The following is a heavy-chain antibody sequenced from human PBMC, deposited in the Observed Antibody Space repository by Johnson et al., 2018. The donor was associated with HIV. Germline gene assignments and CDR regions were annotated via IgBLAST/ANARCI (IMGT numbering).Heavy chain of an antibody. V-gene: IGHV3-30*14. CDR3: ASGDDDGF. Sequence: QMQLVESGGGLVQPGGSPRLSCAASGFTFSIYAMTWVRQAPGKGLEWVAVISYDGTIRYYADSVKGRFTISRDNSKNTLYLQMNSLRAEDTAVYFCASGDDDGFWGQGTKVTVSS. CDR2: ISYDGTIR. D-gene: IGHD5-12*01. CDR1: GFTFSIYA. J-gene: IGHJ3*01.